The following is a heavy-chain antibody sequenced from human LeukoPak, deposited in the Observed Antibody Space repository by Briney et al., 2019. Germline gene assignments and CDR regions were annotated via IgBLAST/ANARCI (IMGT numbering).Heavy chain of an antibody. J-gene: IGHJ5*02. D-gene: IGHD4-17*01. CDR1: RYTFTDYY. CDR3: AREGSGDENWFDP. CDR2: INPNNGGT. V-gene: IGHV1-2*02. Sequence: ASVKVSCKASRYTFTDYYMHWVRQAPGQGLEWMGWINPNNGGTNYAQKFWGRVTMTRDTSISTAYMELSRLRSDDTAVYYCAREGSGDENWFDPWGQGTLVTVSS.